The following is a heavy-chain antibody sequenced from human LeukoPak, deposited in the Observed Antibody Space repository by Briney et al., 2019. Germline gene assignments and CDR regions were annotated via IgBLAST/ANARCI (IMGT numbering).Heavy chain of an antibody. CDR1: GYTFTSYG. CDR2: INPSGGST. V-gene: IGHV1-46*01. D-gene: IGHD2-21*02. Sequence: GASVKVSCKASGYTFTSYGISWVRQAPGQGLEWMGIINPSGGSTSYAQKFQGRVTMTRDMSTSTVYMELSSLRSEDTAVYYCARGAAYCGGDCYPDAFDIWGQGTMVTVSS. J-gene: IGHJ3*02. CDR3: ARGAAYCGGDCYPDAFDI.